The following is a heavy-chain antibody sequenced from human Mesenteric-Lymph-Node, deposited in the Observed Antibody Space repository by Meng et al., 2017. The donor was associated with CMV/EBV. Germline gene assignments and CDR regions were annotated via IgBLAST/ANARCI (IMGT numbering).Heavy chain of an antibody. CDR2: INSDGSST. CDR1: GFTFSSYW. CDR3: ARVEYDFWSGYQKDYYGMDV. V-gene: IGHV3-74*01. D-gene: IGHD3-3*01. Sequence: GESRKISGAASGFTFSSYWMHWVRQAPGKGRVWVSRINSDGSSTSYADSVKGRFTISRDNAKNTLYLQMNSLRAEDTAVYYCARVEYDFWSGYQKDYYGMDVWGQGTTVTVSS. J-gene: IGHJ6*02.